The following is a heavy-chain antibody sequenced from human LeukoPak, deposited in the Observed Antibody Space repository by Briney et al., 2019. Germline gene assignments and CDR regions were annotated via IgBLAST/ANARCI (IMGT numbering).Heavy chain of an antibody. Sequence: GGSLRLSCAASGFTVSSNYMSWFRQAPGKGLEWVSVIYSGGSTYYADSVKGRFTISRDNSKNTLYLQMNSLRAEDTAVYYCASRHCSGGGCYFAGADPFDYWGQGTLVTVSS. J-gene: IGHJ4*02. CDR2: IYSGGST. CDR3: ASRHCSGGGCYFAGADPFDY. D-gene: IGHD2-15*01. CDR1: GFTVSSNY. V-gene: IGHV3-53*01.